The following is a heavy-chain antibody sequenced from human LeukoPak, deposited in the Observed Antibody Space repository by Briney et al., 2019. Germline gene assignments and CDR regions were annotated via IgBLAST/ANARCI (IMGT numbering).Heavy chain of an antibody. CDR2: IKQDGSEK. CDR1: GFTFSSCW. CDR3: ASLRPGDERIGFDP. J-gene: IGHJ5*02. D-gene: IGHD3-10*01. V-gene: IGHV3-7*01. Sequence: GGSLRLSCAASGFTFSSCWMNWVRQAPGKGLEWVANIKQDGSEKYYVDSVKGRFTISRDNAKNSLYLQMNSLRAEDTAVYYCASLRPGDERIGFDPWGQGTLVTVSS.